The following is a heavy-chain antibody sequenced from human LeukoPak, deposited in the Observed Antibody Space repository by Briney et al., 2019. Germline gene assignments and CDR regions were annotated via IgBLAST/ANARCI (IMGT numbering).Heavy chain of an antibody. J-gene: IGHJ4*02. CDR1: GFTFSSYS. V-gene: IGHV3-21*01. D-gene: IGHD3-22*01. CDR2: ISSSSSYI. Sequence: GGSLRLSCAASGFTFSSYSMNWVRQAPGKGLEWVSSISSSSSYIYYADSVKGRFTISRDNAKNSLYLRMNSLRAEDTAVYYCARDYYDSSGQWYYFDYWGQGTLVTVSS. CDR3: ARDYYDSSGQWYYFDY.